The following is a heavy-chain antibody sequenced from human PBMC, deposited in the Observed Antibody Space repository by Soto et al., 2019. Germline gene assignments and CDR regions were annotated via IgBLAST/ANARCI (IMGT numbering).Heavy chain of an antibody. Sequence: QVQLQESGPGLVKPSETLSLTCTVSGGSVSSGNYYSSWIRQPPGKGLEWIGYFYYTGSINYNPSLKSRVTISIDASQNQFSLRLSSVTAADTAVYYCARSMFYSDGSNYSPFDYWGQGTLVTVSS. V-gene: IGHV4-61*01. D-gene: IGHD3-22*01. CDR2: FYYTGSI. CDR1: GGSVSSGNYY. J-gene: IGHJ4*02. CDR3: ARSMFYSDGSNYSPFDY.